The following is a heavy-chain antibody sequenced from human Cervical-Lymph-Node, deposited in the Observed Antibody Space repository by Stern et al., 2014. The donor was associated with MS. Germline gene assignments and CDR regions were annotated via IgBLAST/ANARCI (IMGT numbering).Heavy chain of an antibody. V-gene: IGHV3-7*03. D-gene: IGHD5-18*01. Sequence: EVQLVESGGGVVQPGRSLRLSCAASGFTFNNYAMHWVRQAPGKGLEWVANIKQDGSETHYVDSVKGRFTISRDNAKNALYLQMNSLRAEDTAMYYCARGGYSYAFGIDSWGQGTLLTVSS. CDR2: IKQDGSET. CDR3: ARGGYSYAFGIDS. J-gene: IGHJ4*02. CDR1: GFTFNNYA.